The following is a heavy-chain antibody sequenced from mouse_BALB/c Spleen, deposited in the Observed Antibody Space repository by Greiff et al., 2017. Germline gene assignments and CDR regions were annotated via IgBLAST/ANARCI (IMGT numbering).Heavy chain of an antibody. J-gene: IGHJ2*01. Sequence: EVKVEESGGGLVQPGGSMKLSCVASGFTFSNYWMNWVRQSPEKGLEWVAEIRLKSNNYATHYAESVKGRFTISRDDSKSSVYLQMNNLRAEDTGIHYCTTYGYDGYWGQGTTLTVSS. D-gene: IGHD2-2*01. CDR1: GFTFSNYW. CDR2: IRLKSNNYAT. V-gene: IGHV6-6*02. CDR3: TTYGYDGY.